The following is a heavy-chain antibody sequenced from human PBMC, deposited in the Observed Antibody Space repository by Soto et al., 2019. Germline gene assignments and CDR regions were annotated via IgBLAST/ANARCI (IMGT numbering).Heavy chain of an antibody. V-gene: IGHV4-59*08. CDR2: IYYSGST. CDR1: GGSISSYY. D-gene: IGHD1-20*01. Sequence: SETLSLTCTVSGGSISSYYWSWIRQPPGKGLEWIGYIYYSGSTNYNPSLKSRVTISVDTSKNQFSLKLSSVTAADTAVYYCARLDYNWNDANYYYYYMDVWGKGTTVTVSS. CDR3: ARLDYNWNDANYYYYYMDV. J-gene: IGHJ6*03.